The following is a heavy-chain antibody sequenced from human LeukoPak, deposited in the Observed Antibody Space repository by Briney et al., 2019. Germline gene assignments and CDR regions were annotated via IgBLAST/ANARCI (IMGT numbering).Heavy chain of an antibody. J-gene: IGHJ6*03. D-gene: IGHD2/OR15-2a*01. CDR3: ARGTRIVTPAYYYYYMDV. CDR2: IIPIFGTA. Sequence: SVKVSCKASGGTFSSYAISWVRQAPGQGLEWMGGIIPIFGTANYAQKFQGRVTITADESTSTAYMELSSLRSEDTAVYYCARGTRIVTPAYYYYYMDVWGKGTTVTVSS. V-gene: IGHV1-69*01. CDR1: GGTFSSYA.